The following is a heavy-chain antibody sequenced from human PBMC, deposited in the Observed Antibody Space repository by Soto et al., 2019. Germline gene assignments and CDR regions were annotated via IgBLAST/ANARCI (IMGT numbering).Heavy chain of an antibody. CDR1: GGTFSSYA. Sequence: GASVKVSCKASGGTFSSYAISWVRQAPGQGLEWMGGIIPIFGTANCAQKFQGRVTITADESTSTAYMELSSLRSEDTAVYYCARASLDTAMESNWFDPWGQGTLVTVSS. CDR2: IIPIFGTA. J-gene: IGHJ5*02. D-gene: IGHD5-18*01. CDR3: ARASLDTAMESNWFDP. V-gene: IGHV1-69*13.